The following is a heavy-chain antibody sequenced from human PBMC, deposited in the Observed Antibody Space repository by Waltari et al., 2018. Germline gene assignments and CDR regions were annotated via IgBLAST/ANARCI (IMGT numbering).Heavy chain of an antibody. D-gene: IGHD6-13*01. CDR2: INAGKGNT. Sequence: QVQLVQSGGEVKQPGAAVKGSCKASGYTFTSYAMHWVRQAPGQRRGWMGWINAGKGNTKYSQECQGRVTITRDTSASTAYMELSSLGSEGTAVYYCATKSPRIADFDYWGQGALVTVSS. CDR3: ATKSPRIADFDY. CDR1: GYTFTSYA. V-gene: IGHV1-3*01. J-gene: IGHJ4*02.